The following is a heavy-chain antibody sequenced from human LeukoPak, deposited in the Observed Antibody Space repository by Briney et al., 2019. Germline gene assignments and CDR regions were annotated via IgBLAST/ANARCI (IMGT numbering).Heavy chain of an antibody. CDR3: ARHPSSGWYRGHWFDP. J-gene: IGHJ5*02. CDR2: IYPGDSDT. V-gene: IGHV5-51*01. D-gene: IGHD6-19*01. Sequence: GESLKISCKSSGYSFTSYWIGWVRQMPGKGLEWMGIIYPGDSDTRYSPSFQGQVTISADKSISTAYLQWSSLKASDTAMYYCARHPSSGWYRGHWFDPWGQGTLVTVSS. CDR1: GYSFTSYW.